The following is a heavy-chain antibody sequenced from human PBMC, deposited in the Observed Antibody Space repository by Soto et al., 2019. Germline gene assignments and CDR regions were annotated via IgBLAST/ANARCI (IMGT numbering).Heavy chain of an antibody. J-gene: IGHJ6*02. Sequence: GGSPRLSCAASGFTISSYGMHWVRQAPGKGLEGVAVISYDGSNKYYADSVKGRFTISRDNSKNTLYLQMNSLRAEDTAVYYCAKLGQTLNYYDSSGYYLKSYYYYYGMDVWGQGTTVTVSS. D-gene: IGHD3-22*01. V-gene: IGHV3-30*18. CDR2: ISYDGSNK. CDR1: GFTISSYG. CDR3: AKLGQTLNYYDSSGYYLKSYYYYYGMDV.